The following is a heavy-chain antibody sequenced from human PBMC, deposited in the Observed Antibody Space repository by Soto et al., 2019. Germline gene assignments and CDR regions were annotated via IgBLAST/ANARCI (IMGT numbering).Heavy chain of an antibody. CDR2: INHSGST. V-gene: IGHV4-34*01. CDR3: ARVALSIFGVGNQWWFDP. J-gene: IGHJ5*02. D-gene: IGHD3-3*01. CDR1: GGSFSGYY. Sequence: TSETLSLTCAVYGGSFSGYYWSWIRQPPGKGLEWIGEINHSGSTNYNPSLKSRVTISVDTSKNQFSLKLSSVPAADTAVYYCARVALSIFGVGNQWWFDPWGQGTLVTVSS.